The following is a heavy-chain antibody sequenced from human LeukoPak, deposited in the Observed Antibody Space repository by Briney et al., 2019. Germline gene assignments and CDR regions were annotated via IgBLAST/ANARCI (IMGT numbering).Heavy chain of an antibody. CDR2: ISSSGSTI. D-gene: IGHD3-3*01. J-gene: IGHJ3*02. CDR3: ARGAIFGVLKGTDAFDI. Sequence: GGSLRLSCAASGFTFSDYYISWIRQAPGKGLEWVSYISSSGSTIYYADSVKGRFTISRDNAKNSLYLQMNSLSAEDTAVYYCARGAIFGVLKGTDAFDIWGQGTMVTVSS. V-gene: IGHV3-11*04. CDR1: GFTFSDYY.